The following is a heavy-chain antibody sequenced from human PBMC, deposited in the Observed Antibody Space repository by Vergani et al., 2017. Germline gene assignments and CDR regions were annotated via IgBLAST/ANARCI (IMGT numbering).Heavy chain of an antibody. J-gene: IGHJ4*02. CDR3: ARYTTLVDTAMVFDY. CDR1: GFTFSSYA. CDR2: ISGSGGST. V-gene: IGHV3-23*02. Sequence: EVQLLESGGGLVQPGGSLRLSCAASGFTFSSYAMSWVRQAPGKGLEWVSAISGSGGSTYYNPSLKSRVTISVDTSKNQFSLKLSSVTAADTAVYYCARYTTLVDTAMVFDYWGQGTLVTVSS. D-gene: IGHD5-18*01.